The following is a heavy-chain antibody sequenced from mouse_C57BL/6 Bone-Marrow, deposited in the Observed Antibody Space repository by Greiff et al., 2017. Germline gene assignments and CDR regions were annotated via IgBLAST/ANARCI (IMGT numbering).Heavy chain of an antibody. CDR2: INPSNGGT. Sequence: QVQLQQPGAELVKPGASVKLSCKASGYTFTSYWMHWVKQRPGQGLEWIGNINPSNGGTNYNEKFKSKATLTVDKSSSTAYMQLSSLTSEDSAVYYCARSSYYGSWYWYFDVWGTGTTDTVSS. CDR3: ARSSYYGSWYWYFDV. D-gene: IGHD1-1*01. V-gene: IGHV1-53*01. J-gene: IGHJ1*03. CDR1: GYTFTSYW.